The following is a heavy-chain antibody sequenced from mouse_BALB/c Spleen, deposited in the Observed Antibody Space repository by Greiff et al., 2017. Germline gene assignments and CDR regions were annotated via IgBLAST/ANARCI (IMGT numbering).Heavy chain of an antibody. CDR3: ARDGGSYAMDY. Sequence: EVQRVESGGGLVKPGGSLKLSCAASGFTFSDYYMYWVRQTPEKRLEWVATISDGGSYTYYPDSVKGRFTISRDNAKNNLYLQMSSLKSEDTAMYYCARDGGSYAMDYWGQGTSVTVSS. J-gene: IGHJ4*01. CDR2: ISDGGSYT. CDR1: GFTFSDYY. V-gene: IGHV5-4*02.